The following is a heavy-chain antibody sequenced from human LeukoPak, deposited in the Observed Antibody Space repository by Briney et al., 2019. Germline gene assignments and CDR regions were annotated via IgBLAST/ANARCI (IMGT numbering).Heavy chain of an antibody. Sequence: SETLSLTCAVSGGSITSSGKYGAWIRQPPGKGLEWMGSVFYSGTTYYNPSLKSRVTISVDTSKNQFSLKLSSVTAADTAVYYCARGYGYSTKTSFDYWGQGTLVTVSS. V-gene: IGHV4-39*07. J-gene: IGHJ4*02. CDR3: ARGYGYSTKTSFDY. CDR1: GGSITSSGKY. D-gene: IGHD5-24*01. CDR2: VFYSGTT.